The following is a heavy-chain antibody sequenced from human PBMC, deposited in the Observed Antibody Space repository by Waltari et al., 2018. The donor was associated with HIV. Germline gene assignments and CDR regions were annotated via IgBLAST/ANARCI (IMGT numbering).Heavy chain of an antibody. D-gene: IGHD4-17*01. Sequence: QVELQQGGAGLLKPSETLSLSCAVSGGSFSPYYWSWIRQPPGKGLEWMGEINNSGSINFKPPLKSRLNISLDASKKQSSLHLTSVTAADTALYYCATRGDYGDLPKYFDLWGRGTLVTVSS. CDR1: GGSFSPYY. J-gene: IGHJ2*01. CDR2: INNSGSI. CDR3: ATRGDYGDLPKYFDL. V-gene: IGHV4-34*02.